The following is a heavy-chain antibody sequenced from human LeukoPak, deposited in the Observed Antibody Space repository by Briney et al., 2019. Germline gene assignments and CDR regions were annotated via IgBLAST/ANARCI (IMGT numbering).Heavy chain of an antibody. Sequence: SETLSLTCTVSGGSISSSSYYWGWTRQPPGKGLEWIGSIYYSGSTYYNPSLKSRVTISVDTSKNQFSLKLSSVTAADTAVYYCARGFGYYGSGSYVDYWGQGTLVTVSS. CDR2: IYYSGST. CDR3: ARGFGYYGSGSYVDY. J-gene: IGHJ4*02. D-gene: IGHD3-10*01. V-gene: IGHV4-39*07. CDR1: GGSISSSSYY.